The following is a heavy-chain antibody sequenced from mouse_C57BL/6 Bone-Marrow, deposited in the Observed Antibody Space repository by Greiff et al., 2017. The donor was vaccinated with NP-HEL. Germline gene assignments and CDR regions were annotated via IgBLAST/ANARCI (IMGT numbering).Heavy chain of an antibody. CDR3: ARLSNFDYAMYY. J-gene: IGHJ4*01. D-gene: IGHD2-5*01. V-gene: IGHV1-47*01. Sequence: QVQLKQSGAELVKPGASVKMSCKASGYTFTTYPIEWMKQSHGKCLEWIGNFHPYNDDTKYNEKFKGKATLTVEKSSSTVYLDLSRLTSDVSAVYNCARLSNFDYAMYYWGQGTTDTVSS. CDR2: FHPYNDDT. CDR1: GYTFTTYP.